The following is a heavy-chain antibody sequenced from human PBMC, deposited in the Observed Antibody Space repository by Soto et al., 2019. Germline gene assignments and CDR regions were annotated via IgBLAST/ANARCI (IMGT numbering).Heavy chain of an antibody. D-gene: IGHD6-19*01. CDR2: ISYDGSNK. CDR3: ARDGAVAGTPLYGMGV. J-gene: IGHJ6*02. Sequence: QVQLVESGGGVVQPGRSLRLSCAASGFTFSSYAMHWVRQAPGKGLEWVAVISYDGSNKYYADSVKGRFTISRDNSKNQLYLQMNSLRGEDTAVYYCARDGAVAGTPLYGMGVWGQGTTVTVSS. CDR1: GFTFSSYA. V-gene: IGHV3-30-3*01.